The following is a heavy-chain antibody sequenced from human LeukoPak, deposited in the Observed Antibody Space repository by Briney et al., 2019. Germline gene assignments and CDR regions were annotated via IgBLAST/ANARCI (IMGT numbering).Heavy chain of an antibody. Sequence: PGGSLRLSCAASGFTFTKYWMHWVRQVRRKGLIWVSRINNEGNDTNYADSVKGRFTISRDNAKNTLYLQMNSLRAEDTAVYYCARGIYGNFDYWGQGSLVTVSS. CDR3: ARGIYGNFDY. D-gene: IGHD3-10*01. J-gene: IGHJ4*02. CDR1: GFTFTKYW. V-gene: IGHV3-74*01. CDR2: INNEGNDT.